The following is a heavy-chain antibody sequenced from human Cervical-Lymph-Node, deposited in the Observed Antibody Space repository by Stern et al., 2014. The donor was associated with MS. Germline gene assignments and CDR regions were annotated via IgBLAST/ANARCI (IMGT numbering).Heavy chain of an antibody. Sequence: EQLVESGGGAVQPGKSLRLSCAASRFPFNSYGMHWVRQSPGKGLEWLSLISSDGSQEYYADSVKGRFTISRDNSKNTLSLQMNSLTLEDTAVYYCASSTLTDAFDIWGQGTLVSVSS. J-gene: IGHJ3*02. CDR2: ISSDGSQE. V-gene: IGHV3-30*03. D-gene: IGHD4-11*01. CDR1: RFPFNSYG. CDR3: ASSTLTDAFDI.